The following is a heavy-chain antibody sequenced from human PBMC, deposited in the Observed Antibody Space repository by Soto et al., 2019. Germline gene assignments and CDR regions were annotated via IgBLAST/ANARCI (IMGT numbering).Heavy chain of an antibody. V-gene: IGHV1-69*13. CDR3: ASIVVVPAAITLFYYGMDV. D-gene: IGHD2-2*01. J-gene: IGHJ6*01. CDR1: GGTFSSYA. Sequence: SVKVSCKASGGTFSSYAISWVRQAPGQGLEWMGGIIPIFGTANYAQKFQGRVTITADESTSTAYMELSSLRSEDTAVYYCASIVVVPAAITLFYYGMDVWGQGTTVPACS. CDR2: IIPIFGTA.